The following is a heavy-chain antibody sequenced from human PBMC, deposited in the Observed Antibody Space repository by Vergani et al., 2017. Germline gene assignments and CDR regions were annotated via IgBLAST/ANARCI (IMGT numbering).Heavy chain of an antibody. V-gene: IGHV5-51*01. CDR2: IYPGDSDT. D-gene: IGHD3-16*02. Sequence: EVQLVQSGAEVKKPGESLKISCKGSGYSFTSYWIGWVRQMPGKGLEWMGIIYPGDSDTRYSPSFQGQVTISADKSISTAYLQWSSLKASDTAMYYCARHPPISVWPREFDYWGQGTLVTVSS. J-gene: IGHJ4*02. CDR1: GYSFTSYW. CDR3: ARHPPISVWPREFDY.